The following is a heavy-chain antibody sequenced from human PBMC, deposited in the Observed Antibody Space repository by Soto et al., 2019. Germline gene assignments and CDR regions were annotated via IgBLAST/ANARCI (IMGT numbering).Heavy chain of an antibody. V-gene: IGHV3-30-3*01. CDR1: GFTFSSYA. CDR3: ARAPIAVAGAFDY. CDR2: ISYDGSNK. J-gene: IGHJ4*02. Sequence: QVPLVESGGGVVQPGRSLRLSCAASGFTFSSYAMHWVRQAPGKGLEWVAVISYDGSNKYYADSVKGRFTISRDNSKNTLYLQMNSLRAEDTAVYYCARAPIAVAGAFDYWGQGTLVTVSS. D-gene: IGHD6-19*01.